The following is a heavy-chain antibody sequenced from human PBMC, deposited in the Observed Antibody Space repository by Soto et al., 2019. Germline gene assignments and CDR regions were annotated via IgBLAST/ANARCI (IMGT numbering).Heavy chain of an antibody. J-gene: IGHJ3*02. CDR2: VYYSGST. V-gene: IGHV4-39*01. CDR1: GGSSSSTTYY. Sequence: QLQLQESGPGLVKPSETMSLTCTVSGGSSSSTTYYWAWILQPPGKGLEWVGRVYYSGSTYHNPSLKSQVPISVDTSKNQFSVKLSSVTAAYTAVYYCARLTDAFEIWGQGTIVTVSS. CDR3: ARLTDAFEI.